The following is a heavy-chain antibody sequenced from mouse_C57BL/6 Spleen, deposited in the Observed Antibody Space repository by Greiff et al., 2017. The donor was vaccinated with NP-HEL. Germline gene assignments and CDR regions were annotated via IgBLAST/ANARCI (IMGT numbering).Heavy chain of an antibody. CDR3: ARRAITTVVYWYFDV. D-gene: IGHD1-1*01. CDR1: GFNIKDYY. J-gene: IGHJ1*03. Sequence: EVKLMESGAELVKPGASVKLSCTASGFNIKDYYMHWVKQRTEQGLEWIGRIDPEDGETKYAPKFQGTATITADTSSNTAYLQLSSLTAEDTAVYYCARRAITTVVYWYFDVWGTGTTVTVSS. V-gene: IGHV14-2*01. CDR2: IDPEDGET.